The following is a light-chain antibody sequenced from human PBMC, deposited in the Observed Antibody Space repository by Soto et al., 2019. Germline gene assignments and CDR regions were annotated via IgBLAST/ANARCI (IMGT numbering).Light chain of an antibody. V-gene: IGLV1-40*01. CDR3: QSYDSSRSVGVV. Sequence: QSVLTQPPSVSGAPGQRVTISCTGSSSNIGAGYDVYWYQQLPGTAPKLLIYGTSNRPSGVPDRFSGSKSGTSSSLASTGLQAEDEADYYCQSYDSSRSVGVVFGGGTKLTVL. CDR1: SSNIGAGYD. J-gene: IGLJ2*01. CDR2: GTS.